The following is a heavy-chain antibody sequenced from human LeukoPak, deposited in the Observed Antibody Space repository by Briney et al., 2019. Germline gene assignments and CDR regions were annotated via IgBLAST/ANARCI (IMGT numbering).Heavy chain of an antibody. Sequence: GRSLRLSCAASGFTFSSYAMHWVRQAPGKGLEWVSAISGSGGGTYYADSVKGRFTISRDNSKNTVYLQMNSLRAEDTAVYYCAKDRAVAGTRGLDYWGQGTLVTVSS. CDR3: AKDRAVAGTRGLDY. D-gene: IGHD6-19*01. CDR1: GFTFSSYA. J-gene: IGHJ4*02. CDR2: ISGSGGGT. V-gene: IGHV3-23*01.